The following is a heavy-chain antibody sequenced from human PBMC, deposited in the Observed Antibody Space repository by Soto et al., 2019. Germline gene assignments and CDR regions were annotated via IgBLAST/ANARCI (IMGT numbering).Heavy chain of an antibody. J-gene: IGHJ6*02. D-gene: IGHD2-21*02. CDR1: GGYISGYD. V-gene: IGHV4-59*01. CDR2: MYNTGST. CDR3: ARDLWGYCGTDCYPLDV. Sequence: SDTLSDSWTVAGGYISGYDGSWIRPTPGKGLEWIGYMYNTGSTVYNPSFKSRVTISVDTSKNQFALKLNSVTAADTAVYYCARDLWGYCGTDCYPLDVWGQGTTVTVSS.